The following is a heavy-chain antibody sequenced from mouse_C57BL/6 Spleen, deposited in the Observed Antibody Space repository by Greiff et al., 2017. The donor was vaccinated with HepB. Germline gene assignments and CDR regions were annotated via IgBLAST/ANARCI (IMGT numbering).Heavy chain of an antibody. V-gene: IGHV5-12*01. CDR3: ARRAQGRDYFDY. J-gene: IGHJ2*01. Sequence: DVKLVESGGGLVQPGGSLKLSCAASGFTFSDYYMYWVRQTPEKRLEWVAYISNGGGSTYYPDTVKGRFTISRDNAKNTLYLQMSRLKSEDTAMYYCARRAQGRDYFDYWGQGTTLTVSS. CDR2: ISNGGGST. CDR1: GFTFSDYY. D-gene: IGHD3-2*02.